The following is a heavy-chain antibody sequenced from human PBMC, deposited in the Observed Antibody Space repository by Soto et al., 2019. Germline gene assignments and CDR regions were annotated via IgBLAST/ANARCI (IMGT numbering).Heavy chain of an antibody. CDR1: GGSFSGYY. CDR3: ARDRYSSSWSSLLYGMDV. J-gene: IGHJ6*02. Sequence: SETLSLTCAVYGGSFSGYYWSWIRQPPGKGLEWIGEINHSGSTNYNPSLKSRVTISVDTSKNQFSLKLSSVTAADTAVYYCARDRYSSSWSSLLYGMDVWGQRTTVTVSS. CDR2: INHSGST. D-gene: IGHD6-13*01. V-gene: IGHV4-34*01.